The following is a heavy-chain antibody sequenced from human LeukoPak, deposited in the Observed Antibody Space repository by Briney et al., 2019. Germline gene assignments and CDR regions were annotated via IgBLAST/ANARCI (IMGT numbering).Heavy chain of an antibody. V-gene: IGHV3-11*04. Sequence: GGSLRLSCAASGFTFSDYYMSWIRQAPGKGLEWLSYISSAASAIYYADSVRGRFAISRDNTNNSLLLQMNSLRAEDSAVYYCARVAVAGTIHWGQGTLVTVSS. CDR1: GFTFSDYY. CDR3: ARVAVAGTIH. CDR2: ISSAASAI. J-gene: IGHJ4*02. D-gene: IGHD6-19*01.